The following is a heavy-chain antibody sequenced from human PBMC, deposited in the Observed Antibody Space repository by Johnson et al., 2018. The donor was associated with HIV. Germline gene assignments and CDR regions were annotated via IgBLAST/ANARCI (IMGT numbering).Heavy chain of an antibody. CDR2: ITDRSDTT. V-gene: IGHV3-48*04. J-gene: IGHJ3*01. D-gene: IGHD4-17*01. CDR1: GFDFSIYA. Sequence: VQLVESGGGLVQPGGSLRLSCAASGFDFSIYAMNWVRQAPGKGLEWVSGITDRSDTTYYTAFVKGRFTISRDNAKASVSLRMNSLRAEDSGIYYCARDATPWGGDYVGYAFDLWGQGTVVTVSS. CDR3: ARDATPWGGDYVGYAFDL.